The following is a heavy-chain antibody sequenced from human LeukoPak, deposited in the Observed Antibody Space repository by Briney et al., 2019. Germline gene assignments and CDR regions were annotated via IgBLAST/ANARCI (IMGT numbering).Heavy chain of an antibody. CDR3: AKDRYMTNM. CDR2: ISSSSSYI. J-gene: IGHJ3*02. D-gene: IGHD3-9*01. CDR1: GFTFSSYS. V-gene: IGHV3-21*04. Sequence: GGSLRLSCAASGFTFSSYSMNWVRQAPGKGLEWVSSISSSSSYIYYADSVKGRFTISRDNSKNTLYLQMNGLRAEDTAVYYCAKDRYMTNMWGQGTMVTVS.